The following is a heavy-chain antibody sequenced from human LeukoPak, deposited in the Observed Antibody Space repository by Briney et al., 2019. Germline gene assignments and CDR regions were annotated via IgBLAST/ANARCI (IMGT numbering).Heavy chain of an antibody. D-gene: IGHD3-22*01. Sequence: GGSLRLSCGASGLSFSSYGMHWVRQAPGKGLEWVAVIWYDENNKYYADSVKGRFTNSRDNSKNTLYMQMNSLRAEDTAVYYCARDGDTTGYSFDYWGQGTLVTVSS. V-gene: IGHV3-33*01. CDR1: GLSFSSYG. CDR2: IWYDENNK. CDR3: ARDGDTTGYSFDY. J-gene: IGHJ4*02.